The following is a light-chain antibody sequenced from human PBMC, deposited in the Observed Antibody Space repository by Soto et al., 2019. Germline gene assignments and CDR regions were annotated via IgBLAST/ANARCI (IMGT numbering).Light chain of an antibody. CDR3: YSSRSSSSTFV. CDR1: SSDIGGSNY. CDR2: GVS. Sequence: QSALTQPASVSGSPGQSITISCAGTSSDIGGSNYVSWYQQHPGKAPKLMIYGVSNRPSGVSNRFSGSKSGNTASLTISGLQAEDEADYFCYSSRSSSSTFVFGTGTQLTVL. V-gene: IGLV2-14*03. J-gene: IGLJ7*01.